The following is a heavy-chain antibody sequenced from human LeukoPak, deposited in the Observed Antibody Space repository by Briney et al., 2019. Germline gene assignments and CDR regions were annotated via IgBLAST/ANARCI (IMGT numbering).Heavy chain of an antibody. V-gene: IGHV3-74*01. CDR3: AKVSSSGWIVGSLDY. D-gene: IGHD6-19*01. Sequence: PGGSLRLSCAASGFTFSSYWMHWVRQAPGKGLVWVSRINSGGRSTNYADSVKGRFTISRDNSKNTLYLQMNSLRAEDTAVYYCAKVSSSGWIVGSLDYWGQGTLVTVSS. CDR1: GFTFSSYW. J-gene: IGHJ4*02. CDR2: INSGGRST.